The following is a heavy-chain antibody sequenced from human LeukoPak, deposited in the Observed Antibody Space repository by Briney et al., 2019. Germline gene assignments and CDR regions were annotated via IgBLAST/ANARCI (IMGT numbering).Heavy chain of an antibody. V-gene: IGHV3-7*01. J-gene: IGHJ5*02. Sequence: PGGSLRLSCAASGFTFNTDWMRWVRQAPGKGLEWVANIKEDGSKQYYVDSVKGRFTISRDNDKKTLYLQMNGLRAEDTAVYYCARHRRNCDTTTCEFSWFDPWGQGTQVTVSS. CDR1: GFTFNTDW. CDR3: ARHRRNCDTTTCEFSWFDP. CDR2: IKEDGSKQ. D-gene: IGHD2/OR15-2a*01.